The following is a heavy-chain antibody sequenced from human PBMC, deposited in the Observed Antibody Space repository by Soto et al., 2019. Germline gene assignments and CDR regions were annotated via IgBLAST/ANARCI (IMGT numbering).Heavy chain of an antibody. V-gene: IGHV3-23*01. J-gene: IGHJ4*02. CDR1: GFTFSSYA. Sequence: GGSLRLSCAASGFTFSSYAMSWVRQAPGKGLEWVSAISGSGGSTYYADSVKGRFTISRDNSKNTLYLQMNSLRAEDTVVYYCAKAEGITIFGVVTTHFDYWGQGTLVTVSS. D-gene: IGHD3-3*01. CDR3: AKAEGITIFGVVTTHFDY. CDR2: ISGSGGST.